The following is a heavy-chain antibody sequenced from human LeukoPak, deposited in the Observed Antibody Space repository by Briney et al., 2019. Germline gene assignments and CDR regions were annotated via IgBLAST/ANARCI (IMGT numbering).Heavy chain of an antibody. CDR3: ARQGDGTTSWFDP. CDR1: GGSISSYY. J-gene: IGHJ5*02. V-gene: IGHV4-59*08. Sequence: PSETLSLTCTVSGGSISSYYWSWIRQPPGKGLEWIGYIYYSGSTNYTPSLKSRVPISVDTSKNQFSLKLSSVTAADTAVYYCARQGDGTTSWFDPWGQGTLVTVSS. CDR2: IYYSGST. D-gene: IGHD1-1*01.